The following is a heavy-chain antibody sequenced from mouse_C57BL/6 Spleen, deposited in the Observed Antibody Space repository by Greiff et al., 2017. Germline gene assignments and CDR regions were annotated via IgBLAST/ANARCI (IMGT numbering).Heavy chain of an antibody. V-gene: IGHV1-81*01. CDR1: GYTFTSYG. CDR2: IYPRSGNT. Sequence: QVQLQQSGAELARPGASVKLSCKASGYTFTSYGISWVKQRPGPGLEWIGEIYPRSGNTYYNEKFKGKAPLTADKSSSTAYMELRSLTSEDSAVYFCARGRSSTAQADYFDYWGQGTTLTVSS. CDR3: ARGRSSTAQADYFDY. D-gene: IGHD3-2*02. J-gene: IGHJ2*01.